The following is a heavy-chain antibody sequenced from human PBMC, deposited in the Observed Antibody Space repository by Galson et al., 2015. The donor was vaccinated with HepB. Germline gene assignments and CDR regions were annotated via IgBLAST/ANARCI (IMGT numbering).Heavy chain of an antibody. CDR2: IWYDGSNK. V-gene: IGHV3-33*01. CDR1: GFTFSSYG. J-gene: IGHJ4*02. Sequence: SLRLSCAASGFTFSSYGMHWVRQAPGKGLEWVAVIWYDGSNKYYADSVKGRFTISRDNSKNTLYLQMNSLRAEDTAVYYCASAHSSGWSYFDYWGQGTLVTASS. D-gene: IGHD6-19*01. CDR3: ASAHSSGWSYFDY.